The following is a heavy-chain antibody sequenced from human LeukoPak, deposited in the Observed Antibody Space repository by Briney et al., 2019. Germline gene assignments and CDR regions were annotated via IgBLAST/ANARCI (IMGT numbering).Heavy chain of an antibody. Sequence: KSGGSLRLSCAASGFTFSNAWMSWIRQPPGKGLEWIGYIHYSGSTNYKSSLKSRVTISVDTSKNQFSLKLSSVTAADTAVYYCARLTGYSSESWFDPWGQGTLVTVSS. D-gene: IGHD3-9*01. J-gene: IGHJ5*02. CDR2: IHYSGST. CDR3: ARLTGYSSESWFDP. V-gene: IGHV4-59*01. CDR1: GFTFSNAW.